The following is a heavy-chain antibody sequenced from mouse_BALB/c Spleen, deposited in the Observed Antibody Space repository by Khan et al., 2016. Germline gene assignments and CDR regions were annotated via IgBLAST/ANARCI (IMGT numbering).Heavy chain of an antibody. CDR3: ARLDCYGIATY. CDR1: GFDLSRYW. J-gene: IGHJ3*01. CDR2: INPDSSTI. Sequence: VKRLEPGGGLVQPGGSLNLSCAASGFDLSRYWKSCVRQAPGKELEWIGEINPDSSTINYTPSLKDKFIISRDNATNTLYLQMSKVRSEDTALDYSARLDCYGIATYWGQGTLVTVSA. V-gene: IGHV4-1*02. D-gene: IGHD1-2*01.